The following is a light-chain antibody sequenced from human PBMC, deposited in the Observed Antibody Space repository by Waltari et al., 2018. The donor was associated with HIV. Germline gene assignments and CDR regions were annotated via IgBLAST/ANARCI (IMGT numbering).Light chain of an antibody. CDR3: WSYAGSSTLV. V-gene: IGLV2-23*01. CDR2: DGS. CDR1: SSVSGCSNL. J-gene: IGLJ3*02. Sequence: QSAMPQPAPVSGSPGQATTISCTGTSSVSGCSNLVSWYQQHPGQAPNPMIYDGSKRPSGVSNRFSGSKSGNTASLTIAGLQAEDEADYYCWSYAGSSTLVFGGGTKLTVL.